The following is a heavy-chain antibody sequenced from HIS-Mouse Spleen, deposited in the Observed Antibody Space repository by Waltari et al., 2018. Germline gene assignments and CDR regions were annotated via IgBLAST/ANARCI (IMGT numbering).Heavy chain of an antibody. CDR2: IYTSGST. Sequence: QVQLQESGPGLVKPSETLSLTCTVSGGSISSYYWSWIRQPAGKGLEWIGRIYTSGSTNYNPPLKSRVTMSVDTSKNQFSLKLSSVTAADTAVYYCARDFHDFWSGYYGGDKKHDAFDIWGQGTMVTVSS. D-gene: IGHD3-3*01. V-gene: IGHV4-4*07. CDR1: GGSISSYY. CDR3: ARDFHDFWSGYYGGDKKHDAFDI. J-gene: IGHJ3*02.